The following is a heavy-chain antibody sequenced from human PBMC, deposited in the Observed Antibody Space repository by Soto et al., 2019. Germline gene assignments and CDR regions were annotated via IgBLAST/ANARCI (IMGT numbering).Heavy chain of an antibody. CDR1: GGTFSRYS. V-gene: IGHV1-69*08. J-gene: IGHJ4*02. CDR2: IIPMLGIA. D-gene: IGHD3-22*01. Sequence: QVQLVQSGAEVKKPGSSVKVSCKGSGGTFSRYSISWVRQAPGQGLEWMGRIIPMLGIAKYAQKFQGRVTITADRSTSTDYMEVSSLRSEDTAVFYCARDRDGFDSNGYYLDYWGQGTLLTVTS. CDR3: ARDRDGFDSNGYYLDY.